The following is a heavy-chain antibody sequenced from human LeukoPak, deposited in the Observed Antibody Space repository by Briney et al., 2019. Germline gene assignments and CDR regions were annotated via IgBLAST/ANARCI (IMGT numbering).Heavy chain of an antibody. CDR3: ARGLGYCSSTSCYFSQSANWFDP. Sequence: ASVKVSCKASGYTFTGYYMHWVRQAPGQGLEWMGWINPNSGGTNYAQKFQGRVTMTRDTSISTAYMELSRLRSDDTAVYYCARGLGYCSSTSCYFSQSANWFDPWGQGTLVTVSS. V-gene: IGHV1-2*02. CDR1: GYTFTGYY. D-gene: IGHD2-2*01. CDR2: INPNSGGT. J-gene: IGHJ5*02.